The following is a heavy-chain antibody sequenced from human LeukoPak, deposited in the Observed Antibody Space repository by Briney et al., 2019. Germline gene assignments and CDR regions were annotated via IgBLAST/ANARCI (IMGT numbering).Heavy chain of an antibody. D-gene: IGHD7-27*01. V-gene: IGHV4-59*01. CDR3: AVAPSGAFDI. Sequence: PSETLSLTCTVSGGSISSYYWSWIRQPPGKGLEWIWYIYYSGSTTYNPSLKSRVTISVDTSKNQFSLKLSSVTAADTAVYYCAVAPSGAFDIWGQGTMVTVSS. J-gene: IGHJ3*02. CDR2: IYYSGST. CDR1: GGSISSYY.